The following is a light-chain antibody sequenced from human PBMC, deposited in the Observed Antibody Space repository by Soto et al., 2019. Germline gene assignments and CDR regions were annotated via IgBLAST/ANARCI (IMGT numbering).Light chain of an antibody. V-gene: IGLV1-47*01. Sequence: QSVLTQPPSASGTPGQRVTISCSGSSSNVGSNFVYWYQQLPGTAPKLLIYRNDERPSGVPDRFSSSKSGTSSSLAITGLRSEDKGDYYCASWDHSLTGRWVFGGGTKLTVL. J-gene: IGLJ3*02. CDR2: RND. CDR1: SSNVGSNF. CDR3: ASWDHSLTGRWV.